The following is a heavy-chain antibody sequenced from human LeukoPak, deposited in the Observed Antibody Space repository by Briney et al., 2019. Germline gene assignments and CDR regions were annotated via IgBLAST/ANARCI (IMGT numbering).Heavy chain of an antibody. CDR3: ARDGDYYDSSGYYYADY. Sequence: SVKVSCKASGGTFSSYAISWVRQAPGQGLEWMGGIIPIFGTANYAQKFQGRVTITADESTSTAYMELSSLRSEDTAVYYCARDGDYYDSSGYYYADYWGQGTLVTVSS. J-gene: IGHJ4*02. CDR2: IIPIFGTA. CDR1: GGTFSSYA. V-gene: IGHV1-69*13. D-gene: IGHD3-22*01.